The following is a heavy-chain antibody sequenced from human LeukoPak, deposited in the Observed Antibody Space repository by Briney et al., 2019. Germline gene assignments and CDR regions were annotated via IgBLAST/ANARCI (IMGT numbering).Heavy chain of an antibody. CDR2: IIPIFGTA. J-gene: IGHJ6*02. Sequence: SVKVSCKASGGTFSSYAISWVRQAPGQGLEWMGGIIPIFGTANYAQKFQGRVTITADESTSAAYMELSSLRSEDTAVYYCARDRGDGYGYYYYYGMDVWGQGTTVTVSS. CDR3: ARDRGDGYGYYYYYGMDV. CDR1: GGTFSSYA. V-gene: IGHV1-69*13. D-gene: IGHD5-24*01.